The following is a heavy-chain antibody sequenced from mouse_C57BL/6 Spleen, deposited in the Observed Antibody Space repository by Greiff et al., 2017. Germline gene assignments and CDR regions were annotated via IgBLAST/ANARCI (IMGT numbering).Heavy chain of an antibody. Sequence: VQLQQPGAELVKPGASVKLSCKASGYTFTSYWMQWVKQRPGQGLEWIGEIDPSDSYTNYNQKFKGKATLTVDTSSSTAYMQLSSLTSEDSAVYYCARRGYYGSSYAMGYWGQGTSVTVAS. CDR2: IDPSDSYT. V-gene: IGHV1-50*01. J-gene: IGHJ4*01. CDR3: ARRGYYGSSYAMGY. CDR1: GYTFTSYW. D-gene: IGHD1-1*01.